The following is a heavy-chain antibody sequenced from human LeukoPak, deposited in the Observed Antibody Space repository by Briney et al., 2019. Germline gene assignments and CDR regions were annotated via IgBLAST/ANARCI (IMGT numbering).Heavy chain of an antibody. D-gene: IGHD3-16*01. V-gene: IGHV1-2*02. CDR3: ARDGALDY. Sequence: ASVKVSCKASGYTFTNYYMHWLRQPPGQGLEWMGWINPNSGGTNYAQKFQGRVTMTRDTSISTAYMDLSRLGSDDTAVYYCARDGALDYWGQGILVTVSS. CDR1: GYTFTNYY. J-gene: IGHJ4*02. CDR2: INPNSGGT.